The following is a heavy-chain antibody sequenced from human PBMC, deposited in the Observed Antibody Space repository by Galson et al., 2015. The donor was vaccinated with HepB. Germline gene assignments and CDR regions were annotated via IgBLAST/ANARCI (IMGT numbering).Heavy chain of an antibody. J-gene: IGHJ5*02. D-gene: IGHD1-26*01. CDR1: GGTFSSYA. Sequence: SVKVSCKASGGTFSSYAISWVRQAPGQGLEWMGGIIPIFGTANYAQKFQGRVTITADESTSTAYMELSSLRSEDTAVYYCARDCVGATGGFWFDPWGQGTLVTVSS. CDR3: ARDCVGATGGFWFDP. V-gene: IGHV1-69*13. CDR2: IIPIFGTA.